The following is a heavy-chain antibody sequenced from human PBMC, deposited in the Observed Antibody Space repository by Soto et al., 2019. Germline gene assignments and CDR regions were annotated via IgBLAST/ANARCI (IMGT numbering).Heavy chain of an antibody. CDR2: SRTRLNSYST. Sequence: EVQLVESGGGLVQPGGSLKLSCAASGFTISDHYMDWVRLAPGKGLEWVGRSRTRLNSYSTEYAASVQGRFTISRDDSRNSIYLQMDSLKTDDTAVYYRARASRVIVALDYWGQGILVTVSS. CDR3: ARASRVIVALDY. V-gene: IGHV3-72*01. CDR1: GFTISDHY. D-gene: IGHD5-12*01. J-gene: IGHJ4*02.